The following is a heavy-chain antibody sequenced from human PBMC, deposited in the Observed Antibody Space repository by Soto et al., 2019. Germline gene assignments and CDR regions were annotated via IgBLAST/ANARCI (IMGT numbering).Heavy chain of an antibody. CDR1: GGTFSSYA. CDR3: AREPYYYHSSGYYQFDY. J-gene: IGHJ4*02. V-gene: IGHV1-69*06. CDR2: IIPIFGTA. D-gene: IGHD3-22*01. Sequence: ASVKVSCKASGGTFSSYAISWVRQAPGQGLEWMGGIIPIFGTANYAQKFQGRVTITADKSTSTAYMELSSLRSEDTAVYYCAREPYYYHSSGYYQFDYWGQGTLVTVSS.